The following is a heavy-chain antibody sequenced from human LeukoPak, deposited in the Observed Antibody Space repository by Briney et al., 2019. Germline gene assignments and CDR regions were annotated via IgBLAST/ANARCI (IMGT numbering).Heavy chain of an antibody. D-gene: IGHD3-3*02. J-gene: IGHJ5*02. Sequence: SETLCLTCTVSGGSISNYYWNWNRQSPGKGLEWIGYILSSGSTHHNPSLTGRISLSVDTSKNQFSLKLSSVTAADTAVYYCARRVISEFSIDKGNWLDPWGQGTLVTVSS. V-gene: IGHV4-4*09. CDR1: GGSISNYY. CDR3: ARRVISEFSIDKGNWLDP. CDR2: ILSSGST.